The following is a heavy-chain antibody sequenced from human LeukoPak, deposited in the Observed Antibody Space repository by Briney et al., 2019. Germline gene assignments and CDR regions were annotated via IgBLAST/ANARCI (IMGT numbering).Heavy chain of an antibody. V-gene: IGHV4-4*07. CDR3: ARVDIRTAFFDY. Sequence: PSETLSLTCTVSGGSINSYYWSWIRQPAGKGLEWIGRIYSGGSTGYNPSLKSRVTMSLDTSKNQFSLNLSSVTAADTAVYYCARVDIRTAFFDYWGQGTLVTVSS. D-gene: IGHD5-12*01. CDR2: IYSGGST. J-gene: IGHJ4*02. CDR1: GGSINSYY.